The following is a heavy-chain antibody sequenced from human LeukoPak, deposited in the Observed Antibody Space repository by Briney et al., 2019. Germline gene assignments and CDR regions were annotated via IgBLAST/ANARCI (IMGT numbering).Heavy chain of an antibody. Sequence: GGSLRLSCAASGFTFSSYAIHWVRQAPGKGLEWVAFIRYDGTNKYYADSVKGRFTISRDNAKNSLFLQMNSLRPEDTAVYYCAKDFSSGYYYFDYWGQGTLVTVSS. CDR2: IRYDGTNK. J-gene: IGHJ4*02. CDR1: GFTFSSYA. D-gene: IGHD3-22*01. CDR3: AKDFSSGYYYFDY. V-gene: IGHV3-30*02.